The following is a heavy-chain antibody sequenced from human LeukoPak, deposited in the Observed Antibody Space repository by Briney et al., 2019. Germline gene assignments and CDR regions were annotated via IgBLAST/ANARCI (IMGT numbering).Heavy chain of an antibody. Sequence: PSETLSLTCSVSGGSISSSSSYWGWIRQPPGKGLEWIGEIYHSGSTNYNPSLKSRVTISVDKSKNQFSLKLSSVTAADTAVYYCARDFYYGSGSYNPWGQGTLVTVSS. CDR3: ARDFYYGSGSYNP. V-gene: IGHV4-39*07. CDR2: IYHSGST. J-gene: IGHJ5*02. D-gene: IGHD3-10*01. CDR1: GGSISSSSSY.